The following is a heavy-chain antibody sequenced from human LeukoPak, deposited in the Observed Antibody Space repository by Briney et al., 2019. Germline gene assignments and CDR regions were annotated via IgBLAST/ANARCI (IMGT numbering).Heavy chain of an antibody. CDR1: GGSFSGYY. CDR3: ARGQVGIYYDFCSGFANRDYYYGMDG. V-gene: IGHV4-34*01. J-gene: IGHJ6*02. Sequence: KPSETLSLTCAVYGGSFSGYYWSWIRQPPGMGLEWIGEINHRGSTNYNPSLKSRVTISVDTSKNQFSLKLSSVTAADTAVYYCARGQVGIYYDFCSGFANRDYYYGMDGWGQGTTVTVSS. CDR2: INHRGST. D-gene: IGHD3-3*01.